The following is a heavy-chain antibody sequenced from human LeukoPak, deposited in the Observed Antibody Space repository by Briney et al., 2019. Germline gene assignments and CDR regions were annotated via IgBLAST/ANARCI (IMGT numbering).Heavy chain of an antibody. CDR2: INPNSGGT. CDR1: GYTFTGYY. Sequence: GASVKVSCTASGYTFTGYYMHWVRQAPGQGLEWMGWINPNSGGTSYAQRFQGRVTMTRDTSISTAHMELSRLRSDDTAVYYCARGASGVYTVTTSWFDPWGQGTLVTVSS. J-gene: IGHJ5*02. D-gene: IGHD4-17*01. V-gene: IGHV1-2*02. CDR3: ARGASGVYTVTTSWFDP.